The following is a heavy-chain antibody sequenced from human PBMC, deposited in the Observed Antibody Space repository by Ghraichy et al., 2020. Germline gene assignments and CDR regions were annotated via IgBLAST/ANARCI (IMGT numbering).Heavy chain of an antibody. Sequence: SCAASGFTFDDYTMHWVRQAPGKGLEWVSLISWDGGSTYYADSVKGRFTISRDNSKNSLYLQMNSLRTEDTALYYCAKFQGPPRYCSGGSCYSGYFDYWGQGTLVTVSS. CDR1: GFTFDDYT. CDR3: AKFQGPPRYCSGGSCYSGYFDY. J-gene: IGHJ4*02. V-gene: IGHV3-43*01. CDR2: ISWDGGST. D-gene: IGHD2-15*01.